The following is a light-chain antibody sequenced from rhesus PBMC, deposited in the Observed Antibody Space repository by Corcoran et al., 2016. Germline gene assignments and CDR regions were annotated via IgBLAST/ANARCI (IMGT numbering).Light chain of an antibody. CDR3: QQHNSNPPT. V-gene: IGKV1-33*02. CDR1: QGISNW. CDR2: AAS. Sequence: DIQMTQSPSSLSASVGDRVTITCQASQGISNWLAWYQQKSGKAPKLLIYAASSLQSWVPSRFSGGGSGTEFTLTISSLQPEDFATYYCQQHNSNPPTFGQGAKVEIK. J-gene: IGKJ1*01.